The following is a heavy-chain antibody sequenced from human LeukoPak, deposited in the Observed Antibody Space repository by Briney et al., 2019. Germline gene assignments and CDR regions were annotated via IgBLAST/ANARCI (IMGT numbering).Heavy chain of an antibody. D-gene: IGHD2-2*01. CDR1: GFTFSSYW. CDR3: ARRRCSSTSCFFDY. V-gene: IGHV3-7*01. Sequence: PGGSLRLSCAASGFTFSSYWMSWVRQAPGKGLEGVANIKQDGSEKYYVDSVKGRFTISRDKAKNSLYLQMNSLRAEDTAVYYCARRRCSSTSCFFDYWGQGTLVTVSS. J-gene: IGHJ4*02. CDR2: IKQDGSEK.